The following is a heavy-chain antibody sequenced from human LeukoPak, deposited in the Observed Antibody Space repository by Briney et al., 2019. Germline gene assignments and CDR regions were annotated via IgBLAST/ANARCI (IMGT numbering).Heavy chain of an antibody. CDR2: INTNTGNP. CDR1: GYTFTSYA. CDR3: ASSGSLDSYGYDYYYYYYMDV. J-gene: IGHJ6*03. Sequence: ASVKVSCKASGYTFTSYAMNWVRQAPGQGLEWMGWINTNTGNPTYAQGFTGRFVFSLDTSVSTAYLQISSLKAEDTAVYYCASSGSLDSYGYDYYYYYYMDVWGKGTTVTVS. D-gene: IGHD5-18*01. V-gene: IGHV7-4-1*02.